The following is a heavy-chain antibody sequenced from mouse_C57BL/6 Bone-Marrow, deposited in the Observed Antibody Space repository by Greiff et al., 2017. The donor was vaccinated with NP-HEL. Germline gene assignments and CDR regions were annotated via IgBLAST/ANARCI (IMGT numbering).Heavy chain of an antibody. CDR1: GYTFTSYW. V-gene: IGHV1-74*01. D-gene: IGHD2-3*01. CDR3: AIYDGYHYYAMDY. CDR2: IHPSDSDT. J-gene: IGHJ4*01. Sequence: QVQLKQPGAELVKPGASVKVSCKASGYTFTSYWMHWVKQRPGQGLEWIGRIHPSDSDTNYNQKFKGKATLTVDKSSSTAYMQLSSLTSEDSAVYYCAIYDGYHYYAMDYWGQGTSVTVSS.